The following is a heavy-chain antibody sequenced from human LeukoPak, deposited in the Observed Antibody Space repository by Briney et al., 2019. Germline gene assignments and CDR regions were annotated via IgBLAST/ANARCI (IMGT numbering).Heavy chain of an antibody. CDR3: ARQEREYDFWSGYYLGYFDY. CDR1: GGSISSGGYY. CDR2: IYYSGST. J-gene: IGHJ4*02. Sequence: PSETLSLTCTVSGGSISSGGYYWSWIRQHPGKGLEWIGYIYYSGSTYYNPSLKSRVTISVDTSKNQFSLKLSSVTAADTAVYYCARQEREYDFWSGYYLGYFDYWGQGTLVTVSS. V-gene: IGHV4-31*03. D-gene: IGHD3-3*01.